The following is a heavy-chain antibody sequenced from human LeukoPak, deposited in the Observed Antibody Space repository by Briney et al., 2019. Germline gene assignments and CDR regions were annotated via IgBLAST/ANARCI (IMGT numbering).Heavy chain of an antibody. D-gene: IGHD5-18*01. CDR3: AKDIGGYSYAADY. CDR1: GFTFDDYA. V-gene: IGHV3-43*02. CDR2: IRGDGGRT. Sequence: PGGSLRLSCAASGFTFDDYAMHWVRQAPGEGVEWVSLIRGDGGRTYYAGSVKGRFTISRDNNKNSLYLQMNSLRTEDTAFYYCAKDIGGYSYAADYWGQGTLVTVSS. J-gene: IGHJ4*02.